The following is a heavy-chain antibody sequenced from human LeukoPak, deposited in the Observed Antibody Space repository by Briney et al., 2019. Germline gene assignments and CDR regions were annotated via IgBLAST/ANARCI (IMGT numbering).Heavy chain of an antibody. CDR3: TTGGGGYDSFDY. D-gene: IGHD5-12*01. CDR1: ELTPINAG. CDR2: IKSKTDGGTT. Sequence: GGPWGPSVPASELTPINAGWTGARRPPGKGWNWVARIKSKTDGGTTDYAAPVKGRFTISRDDSKNTLYLQMNSLKTEDTAVYYCTTGGGGYDSFDYWGQGTLVSVSS. J-gene: IGHJ4*02. V-gene: IGHV3-15*01.